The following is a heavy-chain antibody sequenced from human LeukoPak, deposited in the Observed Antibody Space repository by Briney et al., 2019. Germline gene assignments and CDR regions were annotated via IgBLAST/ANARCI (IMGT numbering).Heavy chain of an antibody. D-gene: IGHD4-11*01. V-gene: IGHV3-53*01. J-gene: IGHJ5*02. CDR1: GFTVSTNY. CDR2: IYSGGST. CDR3: ASRATETTNRFWSAP. Sequence: GGSLRLSCAASGFTVSTNYMSWVRQTPGKGLEWVSVIYSGGSTYYADSVKGRFAISRDNSKNTLYLQMNSLRAEDTAVYYCASRATETTNRFWSAPWGQGTLVTVSS.